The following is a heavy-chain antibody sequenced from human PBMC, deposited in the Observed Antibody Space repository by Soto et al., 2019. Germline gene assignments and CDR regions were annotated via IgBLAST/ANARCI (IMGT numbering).Heavy chain of an antibody. J-gene: IGHJ4*02. CDR2: IYYNGNT. V-gene: IGHV4-59*11. D-gene: IGHD7-27*01. CDR3: ARANWYSEY. CDR1: GGSISNHY. Sequence: QVQLRESGPGLVKPSETLSLTCTVSGGSISNHYWSWIRQPPGKGLEWIGYIYYNGNTNYNHSLKSRLTMSVDTSKNQISLTLSSVTAADTAVYYCARANWYSEYWGQGTLVTVSS.